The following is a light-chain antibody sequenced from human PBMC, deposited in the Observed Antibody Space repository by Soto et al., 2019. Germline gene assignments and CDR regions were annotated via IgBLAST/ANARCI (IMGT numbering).Light chain of an antibody. V-gene: IGKV3-11*01. CDR2: DAS. Sequence: EIVLTQSPATLSLSRGERATLSCRASQSVSSYLAWYQQKPGQAPRLLIYDASNRATGIPARFSGSGSGTDFTLTISSLEPEDFAVYYCQQRSNWPTTFGQGTKV. CDR3: QQRSNWPTT. J-gene: IGKJ1*01. CDR1: QSVSSY.